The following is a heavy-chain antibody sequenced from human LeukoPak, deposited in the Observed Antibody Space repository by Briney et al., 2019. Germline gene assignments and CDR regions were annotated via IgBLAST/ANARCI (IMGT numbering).Heavy chain of an antibody. V-gene: IGHV3-7*01. CDR2: IKEDGSET. CDR3: VRDAVTAY. CDR1: GFTVSSNY. J-gene: IGHJ4*02. Sequence: PGGSLRLSCAASGFTVSSNYMSWVRQAPGKGLEWVANIKEDGSETYYVDSVKGRFTISRDNAKNSLFLQMNSLGDEDTAVYYCVRDAVTAYWSQGILVTVSS. D-gene: IGHD1-14*01.